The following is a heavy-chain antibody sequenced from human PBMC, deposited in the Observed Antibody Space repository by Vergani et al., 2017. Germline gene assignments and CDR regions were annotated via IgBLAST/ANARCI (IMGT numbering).Heavy chain of an antibody. CDR2: IYYSGST. CDR3: ARGQLDHYGSGSTKFDY. D-gene: IGHD3-10*01. V-gene: IGHV4-30-4*01. J-gene: IGHJ4*02. CDR1: RGSICSGDYS. Sequence: QVQLQESGPGLVKPSQTLSLTCTVSRGSICSGDYSWSWISQPPGKGLEWLGYIYYSGSTYYNPSLKRRVTVSVDTSKNQFSLKLSSVTAADTAVYYCARGQLDHYGSGSTKFDYWGQGTLVTVSS.